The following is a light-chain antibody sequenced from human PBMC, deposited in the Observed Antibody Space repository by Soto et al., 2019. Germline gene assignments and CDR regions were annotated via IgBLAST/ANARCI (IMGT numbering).Light chain of an antibody. CDR3: CSYSGNRIFV. CDR2: EDL. CDR1: SSDVGAYDL. Sequence: QSALTQPASVSGSPGQSITISCIGTSSDVGAYDLVSWYQQHPGTAPRLIIYEDLRRPSGIDRRFSGSKSGNTASLTISGFRAEDWGNYKCCSYSGNRIFVFGGGTKLTVL. V-gene: IGLV2-23*01. J-gene: IGLJ3*02.